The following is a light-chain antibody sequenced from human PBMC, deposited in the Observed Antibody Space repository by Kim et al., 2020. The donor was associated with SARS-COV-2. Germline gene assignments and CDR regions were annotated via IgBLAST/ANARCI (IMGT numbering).Light chain of an antibody. Sequence: LGKTGRITCQGDSLRSYYASWYQQKPGQAPVLVIYEKNNRPSGIPDRFSGSSSGNTASLTITGAQAEDEADYYCNSRESGVNHVVFGGGTKLTVL. J-gene: IGLJ3*02. V-gene: IGLV3-19*01. CDR1: SLRSYY. CDR2: EKN. CDR3: NSRESGVNHVV.